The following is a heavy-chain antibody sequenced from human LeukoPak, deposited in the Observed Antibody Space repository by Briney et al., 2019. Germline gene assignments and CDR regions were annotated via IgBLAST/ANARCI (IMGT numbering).Heavy chain of an antibody. CDR2: IIPIFGTA. CDR1: GGTFSSYA. J-gene: IGHJ3*02. CDR3: ARKTGYDDAFDI. D-gene: IGHD7-27*01. Sequence: GASAKVSCKASGGTFSSYAISWVRQAPGQGLEWMGGIIPIFGTANYAQKFQGRVTITTDESTSTAYMELSSLRSEDTAVYYCARKTGYDDAFDIWGQGTMVTVSS. V-gene: IGHV1-69*05.